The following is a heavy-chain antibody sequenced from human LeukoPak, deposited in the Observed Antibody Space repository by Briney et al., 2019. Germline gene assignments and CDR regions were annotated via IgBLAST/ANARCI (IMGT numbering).Heavy chain of an antibody. D-gene: IGHD5/OR15-5a*01. Sequence: GGSLRLFCAASGFTFSSYSMNWVRHAPGKGLEGGSSISTSSYYIYYTDSVRGEFIMPRDHTRNSLYLQMNSLRAEDTAVYYCARDPPLVSGPVHYYYDMDVWGKGTTVTVSS. CDR3: ARDPPLVSGPVHYYYDMDV. CDR1: GFTFSSYS. V-gene: IGHV3-21*01. J-gene: IGHJ6*03. CDR2: ISTSSYYI.